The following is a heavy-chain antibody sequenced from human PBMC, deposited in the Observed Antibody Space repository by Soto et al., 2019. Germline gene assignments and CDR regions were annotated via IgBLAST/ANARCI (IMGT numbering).Heavy chain of an antibody. D-gene: IGHD2-21*02. J-gene: IGHJ4*02. CDR2: IKQGGSEK. CDR1: GFILTSYW. CDR3: ARDSTYCGDDCYTGWAFDY. V-gene: IGHV3-7*03. Sequence: GGSLRLSCAASGFILTSYWMTWVRQAPGKGLEWVAIIKQGGSEKYYADSVKGRSTISRDSAKNSLNLQMNSLRAEDTAVYYCARDSTYCGDDCYTGWAFDYWGQGILVTVSS.